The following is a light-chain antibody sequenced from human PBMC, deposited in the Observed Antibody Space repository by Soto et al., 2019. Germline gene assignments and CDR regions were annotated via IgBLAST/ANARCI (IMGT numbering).Light chain of an antibody. V-gene: IGKV3-20*01. CDR2: GAS. CDR1: QSVSSSY. Sequence: EIVLTQSPGTLSLSPGERATLSCRASQSVSSSYLAWYQQKPGQAPRLLLYGASSRATGIPVRFSGSGSGTDFTLTISRLEPEDFAVYYCQQYGSSPYTFGQGTKLEIK. J-gene: IGKJ2*01. CDR3: QQYGSSPYT.